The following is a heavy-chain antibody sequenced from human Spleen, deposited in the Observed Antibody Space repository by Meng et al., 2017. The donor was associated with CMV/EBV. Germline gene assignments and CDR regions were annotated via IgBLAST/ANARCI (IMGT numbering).Heavy chain of an antibody. CDR1: SGSCSGYC. J-gene: IGHJ4*02. D-gene: IGHD3-10*01. Sequence: SETLSLTCAVYSGSCSGYCWSWIRQPPGKGLEWIGNIYYSGSAYYNPSLKSRVTTSMDTSKNQFSLKLSSVTAADTAVYYCARGGRYGSGSYYNDYRGQGTLVTVSS. CDR2: IYYSGSA. V-gene: IGHV4-59*01. CDR3: ARGGRYGSGSYYNDY.